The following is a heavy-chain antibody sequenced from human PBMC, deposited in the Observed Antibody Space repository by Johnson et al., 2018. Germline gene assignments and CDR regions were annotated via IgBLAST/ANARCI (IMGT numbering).Heavy chain of an antibody. CDR3: ARVIRSWGGAEYFQD. CDR1: GGSLSSYY. CDR2: VYYSGTT. J-gene: IGHJ1*01. Sequence: QVQLQESGPGLVKPSETLSLTCTVSGGSLSSYYWSWIRQPPGKGLEYIGYVYYSGTTNYNPPPKGRVTISIDTAKNQFSLKLSSVTAADTAVYYGARVIRSWGGAEYFQDGGQGTLVTVSS. D-gene: IGHD2-21*01. V-gene: IGHV4-59*01.